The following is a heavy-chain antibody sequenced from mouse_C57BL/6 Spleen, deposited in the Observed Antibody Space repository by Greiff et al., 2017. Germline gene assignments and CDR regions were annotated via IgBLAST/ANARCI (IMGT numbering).Heavy chain of an antibody. D-gene: IGHD1-1*01. CDR1: GYSFTDYS. J-gene: IGHJ4*01. CDR3: GRDYGSRGDYAMDY. V-gene: IGHV1-39*01. Sequence: VQLKQSGPELVKPGASVKISCKASGYSFTDYSMNWVKQSNGKSLEWIGVINPNYGTTSYNQKFKGKATLTVDQSSSTAYMQLNSLPSEDSAVYYCGRDYGSRGDYAMDYWGQGTSVTVSS. CDR2: INPNYGTT.